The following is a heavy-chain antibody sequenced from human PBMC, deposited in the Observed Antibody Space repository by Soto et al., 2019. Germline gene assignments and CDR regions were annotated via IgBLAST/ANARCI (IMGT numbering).Heavy chain of an antibody. J-gene: IGHJ4*02. D-gene: IGHD2-21*01. CDR1: GGSVNIGPYY. Sequence: QVQLQESGPGLVKPSETLSLTCTVPGGSVNIGPYYWSWIRQPPGKGLEWIGFIHYSGSTNYNPSLKSRVTMSVATSKNQFSLKLTSVNAADTAVYYCTRGGDAYKNGHWGQGTLVTVSS. V-gene: IGHV4-61*01. CDR2: IHYSGST. CDR3: TRGGDAYKNGH.